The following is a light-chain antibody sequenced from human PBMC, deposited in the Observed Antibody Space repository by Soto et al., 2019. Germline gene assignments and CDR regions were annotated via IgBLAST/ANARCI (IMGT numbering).Light chain of an antibody. V-gene: IGKV3-20*01. Sequence: EIVLTQSPGTLSLSPGERATLSCRASQSVSSSYLAWYQQNPGQAPRLLIYGASSRATVIPDRFSGSGAGTDFILTISRLEPEDFAVYYFQQYGSSPFTFGPGTNVEIK. CDR2: GAS. J-gene: IGKJ3*01. CDR1: QSVSSSY. CDR3: QQYGSSPFT.